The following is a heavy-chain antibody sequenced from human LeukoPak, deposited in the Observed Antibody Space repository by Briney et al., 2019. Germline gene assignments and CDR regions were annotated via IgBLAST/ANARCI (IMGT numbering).Heavy chain of an antibody. Sequence: PGGSLRLSCAASGFTFSSYAMHWVRQAPGKGLGCVSAISSNGGSTYYANSVKGRFTISRDNSKNTLYLQMGSLRAEDMAVYYCARAPRYCSSTTCYCDYWGQGTLVTVSS. CDR3: ARAPRYCSSTTCYCDY. J-gene: IGHJ4*02. V-gene: IGHV3-64*01. CDR2: ISSNGGST. CDR1: GFTFSSYA. D-gene: IGHD2-2*01.